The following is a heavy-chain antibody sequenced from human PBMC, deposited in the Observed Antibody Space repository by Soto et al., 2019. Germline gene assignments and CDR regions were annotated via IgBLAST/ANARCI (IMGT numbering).Heavy chain of an antibody. D-gene: IGHD3-22*01. CDR2: ISAYNGNT. J-gene: IGHJ4*02. CDR1: GYSFATSG. V-gene: IGHV1-18*01. CDR3: AREGQYYDASGYAN. Sequence: QVKLVQSGTEVKKPGASIKVSCKASGYSFATSGMSWVRQAPGQGLEWMGWISAYNGNTNYDQNLQDRVTMTTDTSTNTAYLEVRNLRSDDTAVYYCAREGQYYDASGYANWGQGTLVTVSS.